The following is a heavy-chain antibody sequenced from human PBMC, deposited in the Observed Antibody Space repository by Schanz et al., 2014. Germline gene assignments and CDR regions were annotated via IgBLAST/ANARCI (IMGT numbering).Heavy chain of an antibody. CDR1: GFIFSSYG. D-gene: IGHD3-10*01. V-gene: IGHV3-33*01. CDR2: IWYDGSNK. J-gene: IGHJ4*02. Sequence: VQLVESGGGLVQPGRSLRLSCAASGFIFSSYGLHWVRQAPGKGLEWVAFIWYDGSNKYYADSVKGRFTMSRDNSKNTLYLQMNSLRAEDTAVYYCARANYRRKINFDYWGRGTLVTVSS. CDR3: ARANYRRKINFDY.